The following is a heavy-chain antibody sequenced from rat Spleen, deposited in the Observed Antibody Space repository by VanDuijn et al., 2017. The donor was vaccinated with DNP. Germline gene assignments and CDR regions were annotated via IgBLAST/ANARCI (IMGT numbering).Heavy chain of an antibody. J-gene: IGHJ2*01. CDR2: LSYNGGTP. D-gene: IGHD1-4*01. V-gene: IGHV5-29*01. CDR1: GFTFSDYA. CDR3: AGRPPPTRGPFDY. Sequence: EVQLVESGGGLVQPGNSLKLSCAASGFTFSDYAMAWVRQAPAKGLEWVATLSYNGGTPYYRDSVKGRFTISRDNAQSTLYLQMDSLRSDDTATYYCAGRPPPTRGPFDYWGQGVTVTVSS.